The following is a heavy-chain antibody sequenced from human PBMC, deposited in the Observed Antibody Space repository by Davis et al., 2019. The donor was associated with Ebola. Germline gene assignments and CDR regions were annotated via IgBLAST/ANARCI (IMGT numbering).Heavy chain of an antibody. Sequence: SETLSPTCPVYPGSFSGYYCSWIRQPPGKGLEWIGEINHSGSTNYNPSLKSRVTISVDTPKNQFSLKLSSVTAADTAVYYCARGVYGNYGMDVWGQGTTVTVSS. V-gene: IGHV4-34*01. J-gene: IGHJ6*02. CDR3: ARGVYGNYGMDV. CDR1: PGSFSGYY. CDR2: INHSGST. D-gene: IGHD5/OR15-5a*01.